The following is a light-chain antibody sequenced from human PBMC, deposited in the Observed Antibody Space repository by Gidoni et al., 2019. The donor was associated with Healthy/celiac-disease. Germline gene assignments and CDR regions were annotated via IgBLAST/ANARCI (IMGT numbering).Light chain of an antibody. CDR3: QQYGSSPFT. CDR1: QSVSSNY. V-gene: IGKV3-20*01. J-gene: IGKJ3*01. CDR2: GAS. Sequence: EIVLTQSPATLSLSPGERATLACRASQSVSSNYLAWYQQKPGQAPRLLIYGASSRATGIPDRFSGSGSGTDFTLTISRLEPEDVAVYYCQQYGSSPFTFGPGTKVDIK.